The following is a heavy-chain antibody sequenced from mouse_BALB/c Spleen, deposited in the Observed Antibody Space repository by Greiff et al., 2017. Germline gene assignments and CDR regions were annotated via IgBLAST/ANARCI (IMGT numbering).Heavy chain of an antibody. Sequence: EVQLQESGPGLVKPSQSLSLTCSVTGYSITSGYYWNWIRQFPGNKLEWMGYISYDGSNNYNPSLKNRISITRDTSKNQFFLKLNSVTTEDTATYYCARATATGYQAWFAYWGQGTLVTVSA. J-gene: IGHJ3*01. CDR1: GYSITSGYY. D-gene: IGHD1-2*01. CDR2: ISYDGSN. V-gene: IGHV3-6*02. CDR3: ARATATGYQAWFAY.